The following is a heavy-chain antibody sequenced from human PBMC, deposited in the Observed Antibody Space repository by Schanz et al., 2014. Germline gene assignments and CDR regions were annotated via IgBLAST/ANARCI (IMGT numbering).Heavy chain of an antibody. CDR2: VPFDGSQK. CDR1: GFTFSDYW. D-gene: IGHD3-10*01. CDR3: AKGRFGELSAFDI. Sequence: VQLVESGGGLVQPGGSLRLSCTASGFTFSDYWMSWVRQAPGKGLEWVAFVPFDGSQKFYADSVKGRFTISRDNSKNTVYLQMNSLRAEDTAVYYCAKGRFGELSAFDIWGQGTMVTVSS. J-gene: IGHJ3*02. V-gene: IGHV3-30*02.